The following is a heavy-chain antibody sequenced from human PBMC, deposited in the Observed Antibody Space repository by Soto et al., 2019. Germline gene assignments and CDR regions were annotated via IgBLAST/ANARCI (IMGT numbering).Heavy chain of an antibody. D-gene: IGHD3-22*01. Sequence: GASVKVSCKASGYTFTSYGISWVRQAPGQGLEWMEWISAYNGNTNYAQKLQGRVTMTTDTSTSTAYMELRSLRSDDTAVYYCARVAYYYDSSGYLGFDYWGQGTLVTVSS. V-gene: IGHV1-18*01. J-gene: IGHJ4*02. CDR3: ARVAYYYDSSGYLGFDY. CDR1: GYTFTSYG. CDR2: ISAYNGNT.